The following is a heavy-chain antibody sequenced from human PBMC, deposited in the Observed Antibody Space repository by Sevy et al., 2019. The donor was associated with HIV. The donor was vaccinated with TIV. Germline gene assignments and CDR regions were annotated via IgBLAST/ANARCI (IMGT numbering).Heavy chain of an antibody. D-gene: IGHD2-2*01. Sequence: GGSLRLSCAASGFTFSSYWMSWVRQAPGKGLEWVANIKQDGSEKYYVDSVKGRFTISRDNAKNSLYLQMNSLRAEDTAVYYCARDVYCSSTSCYMLPRKYYYYYYMDVWGKGTTVTVSS. CDR1: GFTFSSYW. V-gene: IGHV3-7*03. CDR3: ARDVYCSSTSCYMLPRKYYYYYYMDV. J-gene: IGHJ6*03. CDR2: IKQDGSEK.